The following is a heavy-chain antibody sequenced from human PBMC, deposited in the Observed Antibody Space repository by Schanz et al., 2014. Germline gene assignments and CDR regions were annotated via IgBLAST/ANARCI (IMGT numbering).Heavy chain of an antibody. CDR2: MCINSCST. V-gene: IGHV3-53*01. J-gene: IGHJ3*01. CDR1: GFTVNTNY. Sequence: EVQLVESGGGLIQPGGSLRLSCAVSGFTVNTNYMSWVRQAPGKGLEWISSMCINSCSTQYPDSVKGRFIISRDSSKNTLFLQMNSLRAEDTAVYFCARDGGRDGFNLAFDVWGQGTLVTVSS. D-gene: IGHD2-15*01. CDR3: ARDGGRDGFNLAFDV.